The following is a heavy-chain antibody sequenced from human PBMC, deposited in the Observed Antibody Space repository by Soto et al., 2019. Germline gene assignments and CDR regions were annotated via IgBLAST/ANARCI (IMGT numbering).Heavy chain of an antibody. CDR1: GYSFTSYW. CDR3: ARTAAAGKYYYGVDV. CDR2: IYPGDSDT. V-gene: IGHV5-51*01. Sequence: PGESLKISCKGSGYSFTSYWIGWLRQMPGKGLEWMGIIYPGDSDTRYSPSFQGQVTISADKSITTAYLQWSSLKASDTAMYYCARTAAAGKYYYGVDVWGHGTTVTVSS. D-gene: IGHD6-13*01. J-gene: IGHJ6*02.